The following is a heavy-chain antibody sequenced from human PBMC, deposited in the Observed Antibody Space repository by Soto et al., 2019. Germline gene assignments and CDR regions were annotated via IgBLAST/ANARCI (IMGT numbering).Heavy chain of an antibody. D-gene: IGHD3-10*01. Sequence: GGSLRLSCTASGFTFGDYAMSWVRQAPGKGLEWVGFIRSKAYGGTTEYAASVKGRFTISRDTSTNTLSLQMDSLRAEDTAVYYCVRPLPSGRNYGLDVWGQGTTVTVSS. CDR3: VRPLPSGRNYGLDV. CDR1: GFTFGDYA. J-gene: IGHJ6*02. V-gene: IGHV3-49*04. CDR2: IRSKAYGGTT.